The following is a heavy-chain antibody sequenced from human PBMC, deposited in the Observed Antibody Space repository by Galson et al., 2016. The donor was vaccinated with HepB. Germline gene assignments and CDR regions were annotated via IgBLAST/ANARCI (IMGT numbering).Heavy chain of an antibody. J-gene: IGHJ5*02. D-gene: IGHD3-10*01. V-gene: IGHV4-31*03. CDR3: ARDGSGRFHWFDP. CDR2: IYYSGNT. Sequence: TLSLTCTVSGGSLSSGGYYWSWIRQHPGKGLEWIGNIYYSGNTYYNPSLKSRVTLSIDMSKNQFSLRLSSVTAADTAVYYCARDGSGRFHWFDPWGQGTLVTVSS. CDR1: GGSLSSGGYY.